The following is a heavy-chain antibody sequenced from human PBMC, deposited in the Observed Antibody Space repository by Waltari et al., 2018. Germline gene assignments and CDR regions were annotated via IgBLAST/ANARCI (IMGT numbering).Heavy chain of an antibody. CDR1: GCTVSNND. J-gene: IGHJ4*02. V-gene: IGHV3-53*01. CDR3: ARLDFWTGSYY. CDR2: IYSGGST. D-gene: IGHD3-3*01. Sequence: EVQLVESGGGLIQPGWSRRLSCAVSGCTVSNNDLCWVGQAPGKGLEWVSVIYSGGSTYYADSVKGRFTISRDSSENTVYLQMSSLRAEDTALYYCARLDFWTGSYYWGQGTLVTVSS.